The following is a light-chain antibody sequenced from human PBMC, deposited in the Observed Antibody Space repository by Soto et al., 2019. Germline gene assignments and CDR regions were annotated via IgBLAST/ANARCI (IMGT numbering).Light chain of an antibody. CDR2: DAS. V-gene: IGKV1-5*01. J-gene: IGKJ3*01. Sequence: DIQMTQSPSTLSASVGDRVTITCRASQSISTWLAWYQQKPGKAPKLLIYDASSLQSGVQSRFSGSGSGTEFTLVIGSLQSDDFATYYCKQYYAYPRTFGPGTKVDI. CDR3: KQYYAYPRT. CDR1: QSISTW.